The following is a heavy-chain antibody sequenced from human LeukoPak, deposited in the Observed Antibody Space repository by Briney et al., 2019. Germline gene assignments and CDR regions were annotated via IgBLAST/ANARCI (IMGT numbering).Heavy chain of an antibody. J-gene: IGHJ4*02. CDR1: GGSFSGYY. CDR3: ASLWGQAARPDY. V-gene: IGHV4-34*01. CDR2: INHSGST. D-gene: IGHD6-6*01. Sequence: SETLSLTCAVYGGSFSGYYWSWIRQPPGKGLEWIGEINHSGSTNYNPSLKSRVTISVDTSKNRFSLKLSSVTAADTAVYYCASLWGQAARPDYWGQGTLVTVSS.